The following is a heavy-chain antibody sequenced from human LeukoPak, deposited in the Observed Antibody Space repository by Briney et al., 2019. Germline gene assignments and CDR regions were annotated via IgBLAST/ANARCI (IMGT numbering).Heavy chain of an antibody. CDR2: ISGSAHKI. D-gene: IGHD5-18*01. CDR1: GITFSNYA. Sequence: GSLRLSCVAFGITFSNYAVSWVRQAPEKGLDWVSVISGSAHKIRYADSVKGRFTISRDNSENIVYLQMNNLRAEDTAVYYCAGRVTGYSSGYVYWGQGTLVTVSS. V-gene: IGHV3-23*01. J-gene: IGHJ4*02. CDR3: AGRVTGYSSGYVY.